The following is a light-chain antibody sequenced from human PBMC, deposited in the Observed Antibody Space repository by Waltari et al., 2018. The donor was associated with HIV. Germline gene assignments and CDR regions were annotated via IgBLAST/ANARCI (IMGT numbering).Light chain of an antibody. J-gene: IGLJ2*01. Sequence: SYEVTQPPSVSVSPGQTARITCSGAALPNPYAYWYQQKPGQAPVLVMYKDSERPSGIPERFSGSSSGTTVTLTISGVQAEDEADYYCQSADNSGTFVIFGGGTKLTVL. CDR3: QSADNSGTFVI. V-gene: IGLV3-25*03. CDR1: ALPNPY. CDR2: KDS.